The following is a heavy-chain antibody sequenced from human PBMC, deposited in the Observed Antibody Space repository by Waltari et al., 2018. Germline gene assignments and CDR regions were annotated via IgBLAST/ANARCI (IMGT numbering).Heavy chain of an antibody. D-gene: IGHD6-6*01. J-gene: IGHJ6*02. Sequence: EVQLVETGGGLIQPGGSLRLSCAASGFTVSSNYLSWVRQAPGKGLEWVSVIYSGGKTYYADSVKGRFTISRDNSKNTLYLQMNSLRAEDTAVYYCARGGEYSNPNHYGMDVWGQGTTVTVSS. CDR3: ARGGEYSNPNHYGMDV. CDR2: IYSGGKT. V-gene: IGHV3-53*02. CDR1: GFTVSSNY.